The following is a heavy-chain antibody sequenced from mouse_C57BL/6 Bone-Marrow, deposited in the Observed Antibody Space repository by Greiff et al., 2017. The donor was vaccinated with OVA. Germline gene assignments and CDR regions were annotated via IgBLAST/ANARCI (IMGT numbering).Heavy chain of an antibody. Sequence: VKLQESGAELVKPGASVKISCKASGYTFTDYYINWVKQRPGQGLEWIGKIGPGSGSTYYNEKFKGKATLTADKSSSTAYMQLSSLTSEDSAVYFCARKLITTVVATRDYFDYWGQGTTLTVSS. D-gene: IGHD1-1*01. CDR1: GYTFTDYY. CDR3: ARKLITTVVATRDYFDY. CDR2: IGPGSGST. V-gene: IGHV1-77*01. J-gene: IGHJ2*01.